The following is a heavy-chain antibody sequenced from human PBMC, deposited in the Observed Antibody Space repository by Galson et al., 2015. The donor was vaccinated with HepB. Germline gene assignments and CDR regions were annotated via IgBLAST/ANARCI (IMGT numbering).Heavy chain of an antibody. V-gene: IGHV3-53*01. CDR3: AKEGIAAAGGDY. Sequence: SLRLSCAASGFTVSSNYMSWVRQAPGKGLEWVSVIYSGGSTYYADSVKGRFTISRDNSKNTLYLQMNSLRAEDTAVYYCAKEGIAAAGGDYWGQGTLVTVSS. J-gene: IGHJ4*02. D-gene: IGHD6-13*01. CDR2: IYSGGST. CDR1: GFTVSSNY.